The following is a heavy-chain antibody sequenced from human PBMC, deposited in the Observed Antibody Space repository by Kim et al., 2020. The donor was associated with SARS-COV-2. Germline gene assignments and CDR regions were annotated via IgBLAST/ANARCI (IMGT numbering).Heavy chain of an antibody. CDR2: IDGSDGTT. J-gene: IGHJ4*02. CDR3: MKGGWGWIWDH. V-gene: IGHV3-23*01. CDR1: GFTFTGHA. Sequence: GGSLRLSCTTSGFTFTGHAMSWVRQAPGKGLEWVSSIDGSDGTTYYVDSVSGRLTISRDESKNTLFLQMSALRGDDTAVYYCMKGGWGWIWDHWGQGTLVTVSS. D-gene: IGHD1-26*01.